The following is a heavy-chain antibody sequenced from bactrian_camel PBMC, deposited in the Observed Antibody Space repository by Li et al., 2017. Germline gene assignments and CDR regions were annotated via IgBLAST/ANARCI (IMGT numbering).Heavy chain of an antibody. CDR2: IDKNDRT. J-gene: IGHJ4*01. Sequence: QVQLVESGGGSVQAGGSLRLSCASSGYPYTMAWFRQAPGKVREGVAAIDKNDRTGYIDSVKGRFTLSRGISKNTLFLQLTNLTPEDTGTYYCAVGQRMSGDREPPCDYGTPFANWGQGTQVTVS. V-gene: IGHV3S55*01. CDR3: AVGQRMSGDREPPCDYGTPFAN. CDR1: GYPYT. D-gene: IGHD1*01.